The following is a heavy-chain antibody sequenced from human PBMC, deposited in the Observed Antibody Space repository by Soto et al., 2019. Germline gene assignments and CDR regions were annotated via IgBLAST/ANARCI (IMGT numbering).Heavy chain of an antibody. CDR1: GYSFTSYW. V-gene: IGHV5-51*01. J-gene: IGHJ6*02. Sequence: GESLKISCKGSGYSFTSYWIGWVRQMPGKGLEWMGIIYPGDSDTRYSPSFQGQVTISADKSISTAYLQWSSLKASDTAMYYCHATGYDSSGYYPNYYGMDVWGQGTTVTVSS. D-gene: IGHD3-22*01. CDR2: IYPGDSDT. CDR3: HATGYDSSGYYPNYYGMDV.